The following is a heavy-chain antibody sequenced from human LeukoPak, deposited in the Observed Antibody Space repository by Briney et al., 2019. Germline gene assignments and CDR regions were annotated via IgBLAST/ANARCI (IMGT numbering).Heavy chain of an antibody. CDR2: IYYSGST. V-gene: IGHV4-61*01. CDR1: GGSVSSGSYY. CDR3: ARGVATVTTYFDY. Sequence: SETLSLTCTVSGGSVSSGSYYWSWIRQPPGKGLEWIGYIYYSGSTNYNPSLKSRVTISVDTSKNQFSLKLSSVTAADTAVYYCARGVATVTTYFDYWGQGTLVTVSS. J-gene: IGHJ4*02. D-gene: IGHD4-17*01.